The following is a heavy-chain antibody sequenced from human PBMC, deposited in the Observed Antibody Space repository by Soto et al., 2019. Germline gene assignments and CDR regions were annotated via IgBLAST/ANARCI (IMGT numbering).Heavy chain of an antibody. D-gene: IGHD3-10*01. CDR2: MNPNSGNT. CDR3: ARGKRRYYYGSGSLYYYYYMDV. V-gene: IGHV1-8*02. J-gene: IGHJ6*03. CDR1: GYTFTSYD. Sequence: ASVKVSCKASGYTFTSYDINWVRQATGQGLEWMGWMNPNSGNTGYAQKFQGRVTMTRNTSISTAYMELSSLRSEDTAAYYCARGKRRYYYGSGSLYYYYYMDVWGKGTTVTVSS.